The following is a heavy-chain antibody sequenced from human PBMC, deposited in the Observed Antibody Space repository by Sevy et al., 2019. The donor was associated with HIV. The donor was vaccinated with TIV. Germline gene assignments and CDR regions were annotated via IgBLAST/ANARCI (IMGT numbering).Heavy chain of an antibody. D-gene: IGHD2-2*01. CDR3: ASTRQPRYFDY. CDR1: GFTFSDYY. J-gene: IGHJ4*02. V-gene: IGHV3-11*04. Sequence: GGALRLSCAASGFTFSDYYMSWIRQAPGKGLEGVSYISSSGSTIYYADSVKGRFTISRDNAKNSLYLQMNSLRAEDTAVYYCASTRQPRYFDYWCQGTLVTVSS. CDR2: ISSSGSTI.